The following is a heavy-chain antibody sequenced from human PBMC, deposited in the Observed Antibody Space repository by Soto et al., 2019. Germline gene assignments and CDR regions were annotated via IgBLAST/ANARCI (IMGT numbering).Heavy chain of an antibody. D-gene: IGHD2-2*01. J-gene: IGHJ6*02. CDR2: IGESGTPT. V-gene: IGHV3-23*01. Sequence: EVQLLESGGGLVQPGGSLRLSCAASGFTFSSYAMKWVRQAPGKGLEWVSLIGESGTPTYYADSVKGRFTISRDNSGKTLFLEMHSLRAEDTAVYYCARYIPGVRYYGMDVWGQGTTVTVSS. CDR1: GFTFSSYA. CDR3: ARYIPGVRYYGMDV.